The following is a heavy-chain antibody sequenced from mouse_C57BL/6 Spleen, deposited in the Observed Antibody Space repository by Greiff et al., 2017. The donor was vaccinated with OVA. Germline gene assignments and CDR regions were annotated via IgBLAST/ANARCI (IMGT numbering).Heavy chain of an antibody. J-gene: IGHJ2*01. CDR3: ASSGSPYFDY. V-gene: IGHV5-4*03. CDR2: ISDGGSYT. D-gene: IGHD4-1*01. Sequence: DVMLVESGGGLVKPGGSLKLSCAASGFTFSSYAMSWVRQTPEKRLEWVATISDGGSYTYYPDNVKGRFTISRDNAKNNLYLQMSHLKSEDTAMYYCASSGSPYFDYWGQGTTLTVSS. CDR1: GFTFSSYA.